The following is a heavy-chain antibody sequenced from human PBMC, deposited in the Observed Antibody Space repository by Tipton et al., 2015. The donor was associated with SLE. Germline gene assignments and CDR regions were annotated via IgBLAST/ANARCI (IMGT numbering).Heavy chain of an antibody. V-gene: IGHV3-7*05. D-gene: IGHD2-15*01. J-gene: IGHJ4*02. CDR1: GFNFSSYW. CDR2: IKQDGSEK. CDR3: ARVEMDIVVVVAATPLDY. Sequence: SLRLSCAASGFNFSSYWMSWVRQAPGKGLEWVANIKQDGSEKYYVDSVKGRFTISRDNSKNTLYLQMNSLRAEDTAVYYCARVEMDIVVVVAATPLDYWGQGTLVTVSS.